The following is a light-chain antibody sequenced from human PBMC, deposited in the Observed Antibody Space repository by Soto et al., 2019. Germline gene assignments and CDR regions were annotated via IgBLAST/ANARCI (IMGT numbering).Light chain of an antibody. CDR2: GAS. CDR1: QSVSSN. V-gene: IGKV3-15*01. J-gene: IGKJ4*01. Sequence: EIVMTQSPATLSASPGDRATLSCRASQSVSSNLAWYQQKPGQAPRLLIFGASARVTGVPARFSGSGSGTEFTLTISSLQSEDFAVYYCQHYYNWPVTFGGGTKVDIK. CDR3: QHYYNWPVT.